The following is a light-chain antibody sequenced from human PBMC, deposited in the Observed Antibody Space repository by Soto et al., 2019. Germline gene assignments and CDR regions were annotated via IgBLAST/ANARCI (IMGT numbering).Light chain of an antibody. CDR2: GAS. CDR1: ESVSDN. J-gene: IGKJ1*01. V-gene: IGKV3D-15*01. Sequence: VMTQSPATLSVSPGERATLSCRASESVSDNYLAWYQQRSGQAPRLVIYGASSRASAVPDRFSGSGSGAEFTLTISSLQPDDFATYYCQQYNSYSWTFGQGTKVDIK. CDR3: QQYNSYSWT.